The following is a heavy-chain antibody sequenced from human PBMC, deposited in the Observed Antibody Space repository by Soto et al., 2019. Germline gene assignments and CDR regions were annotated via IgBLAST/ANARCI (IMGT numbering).Heavy chain of an antibody. J-gene: IGHJ4*02. CDR1: GSSISPFY. D-gene: IGHD4-17*01. Sequence: SETLSLTCTVSGSSISPFYWSWIRQPPGKGLEWIGYIYYTGSTNYSPSLKSRVTLSLGTSRNQLSLKLSSVTAADTAVYYCTRVGGYYGDYPNFDYWGPGTLVTVSS. V-gene: IGHV4-59*01. CDR2: IYYTGST. CDR3: TRVGGYYGDYPNFDY.